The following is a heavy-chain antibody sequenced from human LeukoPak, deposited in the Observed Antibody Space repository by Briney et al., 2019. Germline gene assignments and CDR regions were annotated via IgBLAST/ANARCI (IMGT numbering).Heavy chain of an antibody. V-gene: IGHV4-59*01. CDR2: IYSSGST. CDR3: AREYSRDWGLQDFQH. CDR1: GCSIGNYY. D-gene: IGHD6-19*01. J-gene: IGHJ1*01. Sequence: SETLSLTCTVSGCSIGNYYWSWIRQPPGKGLEWIGYIYSSGSTGYNPSLKSRVTMLVDTYKNQLSLNLNSVTAADTAVYHCAREYSRDWGLQDFQHWGQGTLVIVAS.